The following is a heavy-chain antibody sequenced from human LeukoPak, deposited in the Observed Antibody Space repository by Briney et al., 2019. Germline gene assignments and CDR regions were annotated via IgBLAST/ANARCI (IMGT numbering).Heavy chain of an antibody. J-gene: IGHJ4*02. V-gene: IGHV3-23*01. D-gene: IGHD3-16*02. Sequence: GGSLRLSCAASGFTFSSYGMSWVRQAPGKGLEWVSGISGSGGTTYYADSVKGRFTISRNNSKNTLYLQMNSLRAEDTAVYYCAKDFSYYDYVWGSYREDYWGQGTLVTVSS. CDR2: ISGSGGTT. CDR3: AKDFSYYDYVWGSYREDY. CDR1: GFTFSSYG.